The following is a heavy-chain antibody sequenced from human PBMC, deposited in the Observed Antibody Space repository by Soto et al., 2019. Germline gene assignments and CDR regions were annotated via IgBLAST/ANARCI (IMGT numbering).Heavy chain of an antibody. Sequence: TVGSLRLSCAVSGFICSSYDVSWVRQAPGKGLAWVSTILVGGSTHYEDSVQGRFTISRDTSKNTVYLHMNSLTAGDTAVYYCAKATATGGGAFEIYGQGTMVTVAS. CDR2: ILVGGST. CDR3: AKATATGGGAFEI. D-gene: IGHD2-8*02. CDR1: GFICSSYD. V-gene: IGHV3-23*01. J-gene: IGHJ3*02.